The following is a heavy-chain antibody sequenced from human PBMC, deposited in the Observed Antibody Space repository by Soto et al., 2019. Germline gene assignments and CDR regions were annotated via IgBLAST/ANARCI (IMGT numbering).Heavy chain of an antibody. CDR2: ILDTGTTV. J-gene: IGHJ5*02. CDR1: GFSFSSTA. Sequence: EFQVLESGGGWVQPGGSLRLSCAASGFSFSSTAMSWVRQAPGKGLEWVSTILDTGTTVFYADSVKGRFTVSRDNSYNTLSVQMNNLRADDTAVYYCVKNSGWFNTWGQGTLVAVSS. D-gene: IGHD3-10*01. V-gene: IGHV3-23*01. CDR3: VKNSGWFNT.